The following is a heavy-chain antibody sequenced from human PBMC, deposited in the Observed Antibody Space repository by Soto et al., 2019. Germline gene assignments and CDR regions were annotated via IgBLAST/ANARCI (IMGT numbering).Heavy chain of an antibody. D-gene: IGHD2-8*01. CDR3: ARLTNGPPGDS. CDR2: VYSNGNT. V-gene: IGHV4-39*01. CDR1: GDSITNNNYH. J-gene: IGHJ5*01. Sequence: SETLSLTCTVSGDSITNNNYHWGWTRQPPGKGLEWIGTVYSNGNTYYNPSLKSRLAISVDASKNQFSLSLISVTAADTAVYFCARLTNGPPGDSWAHGTLLTVSS.